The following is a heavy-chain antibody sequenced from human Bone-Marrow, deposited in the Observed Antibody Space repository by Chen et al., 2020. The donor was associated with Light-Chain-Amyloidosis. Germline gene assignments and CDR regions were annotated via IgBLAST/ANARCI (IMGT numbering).Heavy chain of an antibody. V-gene: IGHV3-30*04. D-gene: IGHD2-2*01. Sequence: QVQLVESGGGVVQPGRSLRLPCAASGFTFSSYAMDWVRQAPGKGLEWVAVISFHERNKYYADSVKGRFTISRDNSKNTLYLQMNSLRAEDTAVYYCAREGYCSSSSCPFDYWGQGTLVTVSS. CDR2: ISFHERNK. CDR1: GFTFSSYA. J-gene: IGHJ4*02. CDR3: AREGYCSSSSCPFDY.